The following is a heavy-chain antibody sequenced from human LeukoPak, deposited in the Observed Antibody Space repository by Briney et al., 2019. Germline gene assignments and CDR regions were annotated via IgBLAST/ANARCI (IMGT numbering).Heavy chain of an antibody. J-gene: IGHJ4*02. D-gene: IGHD6-13*01. CDR3: AKDSSWSSWYSRVDY. Sequence: PGGSLRLSCAASGFTFSSYAMSWVRQAPGEGLEWVSAISGSGGSTYYADSVKGRFTISRDNSKNTLYLQMNSLRAEDTAVYYCAKDSSWSSWYSRVDYWGQGTLVTVSS. V-gene: IGHV3-23*01. CDR2: ISGSGGST. CDR1: GFTFSSYA.